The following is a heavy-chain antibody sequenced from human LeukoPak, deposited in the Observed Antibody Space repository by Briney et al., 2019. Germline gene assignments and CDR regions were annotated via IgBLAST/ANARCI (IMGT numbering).Heavy chain of an antibody. CDR2: TYYASQWSN. V-gene: IGHV6-1*01. Sequence: SQTLSLTCAISGDSVSSSGVAWNWIRQSPSRGLEWLGRTYYASQWSNEYALSVKSRITINPDTSKNQFSLQLNSVTPEDTAVCYRTRGRNSAFDYWGQGTLVTVSS. CDR3: TRGRNSAFDY. J-gene: IGHJ4*02. CDR1: GDSVSSSGVA. D-gene: IGHD1-14*01.